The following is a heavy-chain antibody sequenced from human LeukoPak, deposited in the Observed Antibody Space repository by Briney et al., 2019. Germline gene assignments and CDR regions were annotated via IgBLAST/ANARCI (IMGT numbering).Heavy chain of an antibody. D-gene: IGHD3-3*01. CDR1: GYTFTSYD. Sequence: ASVTVSCKASGYTFTSYDINWVRQATGQGLEWMGWVNPNTGNTGFAQKFQGRVTMTKDTSISTAYMDLSSLRSEDTAVYYCARDLSGYSDYYFDYWGQGTLVTVSS. CDR2: VNPNTGNT. CDR3: ARDLSGYSDYYFDY. J-gene: IGHJ4*02. V-gene: IGHV1-8*01.